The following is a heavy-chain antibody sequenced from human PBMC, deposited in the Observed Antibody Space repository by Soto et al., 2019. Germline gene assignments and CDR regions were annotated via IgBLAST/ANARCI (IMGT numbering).Heavy chain of an antibody. CDR1: GGTFSSYA. CDR3: ASGIAVAQRGNDYGMDV. D-gene: IGHD6-19*01. CDR2: IIPIFGTA. V-gene: IGHV1-69*01. Sequence: QVQLVQSGAEVKKPGSSVKVSCKASGGTFSSYAISWVRQAPGQGLEWMGGIIPIFGTANYAQKFQGRVTITADESTSTGYMELSSLRSEDTAVYYCASGIAVAQRGNDYGMDVWCQGTTVTVSS. J-gene: IGHJ6*02.